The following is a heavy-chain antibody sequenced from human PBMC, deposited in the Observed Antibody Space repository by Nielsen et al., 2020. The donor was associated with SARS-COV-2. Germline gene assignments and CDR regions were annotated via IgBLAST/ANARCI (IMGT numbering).Heavy chain of an antibody. D-gene: IGHD5-24*01. CDR1: GYSISSGYY. CDR3: ARQMPTTLDS. V-gene: IGHV4-38-2*02. J-gene: IGHJ4*02. Sequence: SETLSLTCTDSGYSISSGYYWGWIRQPPGKGLEWIGSIYHSGRSYYNPSLKSRVTISVDTSKNQFSLKLSSVTAADTAVYYCARQMPTTLDSWGQGTLFTVSS. CDR2: IYHSGRS.